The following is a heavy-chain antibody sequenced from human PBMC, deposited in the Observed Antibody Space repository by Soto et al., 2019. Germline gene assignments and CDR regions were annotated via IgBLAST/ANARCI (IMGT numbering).Heavy chain of an antibody. Sequence: GESLKISCAASGFTFSNAWMSWVRQAPGKGLEWVGRIKSKTDGGTTDYAAPVKGRFTISRDDSKNTLYLQMNSLKTEDTAVYYCTTENYITMIVVVDYWGQGTLVTVSS. CDR3: TTENYITMIVVVDY. D-gene: IGHD3-22*01. CDR1: GFTFSNAW. CDR2: IKSKTDGGTT. J-gene: IGHJ4*02. V-gene: IGHV3-15*01.